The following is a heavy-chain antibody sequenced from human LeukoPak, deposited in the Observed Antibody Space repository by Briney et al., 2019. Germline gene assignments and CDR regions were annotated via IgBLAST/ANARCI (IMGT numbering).Heavy chain of an antibody. V-gene: IGHV3-9*01. J-gene: IGHJ3*02. CDR2: ISWNSGSI. D-gene: IGHD3-22*01. CDR1: GFTFDDYA. CDR3: AKAISQWLLRPYGAFDI. Sequence: GGSLRLSCAASGFTFDDYAMHWVRQAPGKGLEWVSGISWNSGSIGYADSVKGRFTIYRDNAKNSLYLQMNSLRAEDTALYYCAKAISQWLLRPYGAFDIWGQGTMVTVSS.